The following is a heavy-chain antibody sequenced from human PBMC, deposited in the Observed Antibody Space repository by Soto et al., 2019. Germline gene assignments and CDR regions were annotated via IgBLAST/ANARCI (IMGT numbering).Heavy chain of an antibody. V-gene: IGHV1-2*04. CDR2: INPNSGGT. D-gene: IGHD3-10*01. J-gene: IGHJ5*02. CDR1: GYTFTGYY. CDR3: ARGRVGLLWFGDTNENWFDP. Sequence: QVQLVQSGAEVKKPGASVKVSCKASGYTFTGYYMHWVRQAPGQGLEWMGWINPNSGGTNEAQKFQGWVTMTRDTSISTAYMELSRLRSDDTAVYYCARGRVGLLWFGDTNENWFDPWGQGTLVTVSS.